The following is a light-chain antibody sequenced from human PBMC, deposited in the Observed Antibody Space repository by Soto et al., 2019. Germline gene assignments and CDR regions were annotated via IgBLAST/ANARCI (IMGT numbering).Light chain of an antibody. Sequence: EIFMTQSPATLSVSQWEIATLSCRASQSVSSNLAWYQQKPGQAPRLLIYGASTRATGIPARFSGSGSGTEFTLTISSLQTDDFSTYYCQQYHSYWTFGQGTKVDIK. J-gene: IGKJ1*01. CDR3: QQYHSYWT. CDR1: QSVSSN. CDR2: GAS. V-gene: IGKV3-15*01.